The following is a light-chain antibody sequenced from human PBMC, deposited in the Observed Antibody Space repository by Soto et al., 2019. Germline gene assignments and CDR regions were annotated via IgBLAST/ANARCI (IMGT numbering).Light chain of an antibody. CDR1: SSNIGSKY. CDR2: RNN. V-gene: IGLV1-47*01. CDR3: VAWDVSLTAGV. Sequence: QPVLTQPPSASGTPGQRVTISCSGSSSNIGSKYVNWYQQFPGTAPKLLISRNNQRPSGVPDRFSGSKSGTSASLAISGLRSEDEADYFCVAWDVSLTAGVFGGGTKLTVL. J-gene: IGLJ3*02.